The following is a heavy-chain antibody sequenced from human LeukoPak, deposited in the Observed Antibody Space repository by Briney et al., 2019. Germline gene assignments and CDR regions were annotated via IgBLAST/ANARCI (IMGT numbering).Heavy chain of an antibody. CDR1: GFTFSSYA. Sequence: GGSLRLSCAASGFTFSSYAMSWVRQAPGKGLKWVSAISGSGGSTYYADSVKGRITISRDNSKNTLYLQMNSLRAEDTAVYYCAKGVGYCSGGSCQQFDYWGQGTLVTVSS. CDR3: AKGVGYCSGGSCQQFDY. V-gene: IGHV3-23*01. J-gene: IGHJ4*02. D-gene: IGHD2-15*01. CDR2: ISGSGGST.